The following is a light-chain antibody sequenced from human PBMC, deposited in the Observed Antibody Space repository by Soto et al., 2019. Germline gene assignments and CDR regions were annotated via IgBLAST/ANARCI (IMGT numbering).Light chain of an antibody. CDR1: QGISSY. J-gene: IGKJ2*01. CDR3: QQLNSYPRT. V-gene: IGKV1-9*01. CDR2: AAS. Sequence: IQLTQSPSSLSASVGDRVTITCRASQGISSYLAWYQQKPGKAPKLLIYAASTLQSGVPSRFSGSGSGTDFTLTIISLQPEDFATYYCQQLNSYPRTFGQGTKLEI.